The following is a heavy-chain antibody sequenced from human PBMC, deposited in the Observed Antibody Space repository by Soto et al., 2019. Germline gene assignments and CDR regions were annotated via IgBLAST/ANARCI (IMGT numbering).Heavy chain of an antibody. CDR2: LSASGGTT. Sequence: PGGSLRLSCAASGFTFDEYGMSWVRQTPGKGLEWVSTLSASGGTTYYADSVKGQFTISRDNSKSTLYLQMNTLTAEDTAVYYCTKSAQINSSGCYRDWGQGTLVTVSS. V-gene: IGHV3-23*01. J-gene: IGHJ4*02. CDR1: GFTFDEYG. D-gene: IGHD6-19*01. CDR3: TKSAQINSSGCYRD.